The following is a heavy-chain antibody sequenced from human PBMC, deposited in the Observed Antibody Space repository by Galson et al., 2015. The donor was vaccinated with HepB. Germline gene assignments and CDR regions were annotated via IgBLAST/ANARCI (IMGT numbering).Heavy chain of an antibody. V-gene: IGHV2-5*02. CDR1: GFSLTTNAVG. CDR2: IYGDDDK. Sequence: PALVKPTQTLTLTCTFSGFSLTTNAVGVGWIRLPPGKALEWLALIYGDDDKRYSPSLKSRLTITKDTSKNQVVLTMTNMDPVDTATYYCAHRNAAGTVGPRYFDLWGRGTLVTVSS. CDR3: AHRNAAGTVGPRYFDL. D-gene: IGHD6-13*01. J-gene: IGHJ2*01.